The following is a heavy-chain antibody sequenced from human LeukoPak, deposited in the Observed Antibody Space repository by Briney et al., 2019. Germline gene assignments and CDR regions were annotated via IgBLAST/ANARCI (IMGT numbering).Heavy chain of an antibody. CDR1: GVSFSGYY. Sequence: SESLSLTCAVYGVSFSGYYWSWIRQPPGKGLEWIGEINHSGSTNYNPSLKSRVTISIDTSKNQFSLKLSSVTAADTAVYYCAGGSLYCYMYVCGKRTTGTVSS. CDR2: INHSGST. CDR3: AGGSLYCYMYV. V-gene: IGHV4-34*01. J-gene: IGHJ6*03.